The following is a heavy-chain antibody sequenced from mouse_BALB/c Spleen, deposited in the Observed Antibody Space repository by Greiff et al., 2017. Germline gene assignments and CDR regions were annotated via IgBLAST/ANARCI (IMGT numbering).Heavy chain of an antibody. D-gene: IGHD1-1*01. J-gene: IGHJ4*01. V-gene: IGHV3-6*02. CDR1: GYSITSGYY. CDR2: ISYDGSN. CDR3: AREGTVRAMDY. Sequence: EVQLQESGPGLVKPSQSLSLTCSVTGYSITSGYYWNWIRQFPGNKLEWMGYISYDGSNNYNPSLKNRISITRDTSKNQFFLKLNSVTTEDTATYYCAREGTVRAMDYWGQGTSVTVSS.